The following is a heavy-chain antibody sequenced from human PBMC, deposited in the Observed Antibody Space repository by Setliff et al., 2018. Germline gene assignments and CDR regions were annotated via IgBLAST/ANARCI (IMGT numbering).Heavy chain of an antibody. CDR2: ISGYDGSS. D-gene: IGHD1-7*01. CDR1: GYAFTGFY. CDR3: ARDRSRGPNYFDP. Sequence: ASVKVSCKASGYAFTGFYIHWVRQAPGQGLEWIGWISGYDGSSNHVQKLQGRVIMTTDTSTNTAYMELRSLTSDDTAVYYCARDRSRGPNYFDPWGQGTQVTVSS. V-gene: IGHV1-18*04. J-gene: IGHJ5*02.